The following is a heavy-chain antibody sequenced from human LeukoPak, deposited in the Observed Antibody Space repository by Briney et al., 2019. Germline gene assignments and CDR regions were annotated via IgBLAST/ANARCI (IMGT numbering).Heavy chain of an antibody. CDR2: ISYDGSDE. CDR3: ARGERSSWYQYFDY. CDR1: GFTFNNFG. V-gene: IGHV3-30*03. D-gene: IGHD6-13*01. J-gene: IGHJ4*02. Sequence: GRSLRLSCAASGFTFNNFGMHWVRQAPGKGLEWVAMISYDGSDEYYADSVKGRFTISRDNSKNTLFLQMNSLRAEDAAFYYCARGERSSWYQYFDYWGQGTLVTVSS.